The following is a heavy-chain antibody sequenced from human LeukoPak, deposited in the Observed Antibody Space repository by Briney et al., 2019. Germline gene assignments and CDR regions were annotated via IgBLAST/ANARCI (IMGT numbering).Heavy chain of an antibody. CDR1: GFTFSNYW. J-gene: IGHJ4*02. CDR2: INSDGSST. D-gene: IGHD1-26*01. CDR3: ARGSGSYVY. Sequence: GGSLRLSCAASGFTFSNYWMYWVRQAPGKGLVWVPRINSDGSSTSYADSVKGRFTISRDNAKNTLYLQMNSLRAEDTAVYYCARGSGSYVYWGQGTLVTVSS. V-gene: IGHV3-74*01.